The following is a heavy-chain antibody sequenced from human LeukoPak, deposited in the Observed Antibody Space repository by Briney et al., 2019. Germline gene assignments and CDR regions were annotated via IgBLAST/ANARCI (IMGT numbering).Heavy chain of an antibody. CDR1: GGSISSSSYY. D-gene: IGHD3-22*01. V-gene: IGHV4-39*01. CDR2: FYYSGST. Sequence: SETLSLTCTVSGGSISSSSYYWGWSRQPPGKGLEWIGSFYYSGSTYYNPSLKSRVTMSVDTSKNQFSLKLSSVTAADTAVYYCSAYYYDTSAAYYFDYWGQGTLVTVSS. J-gene: IGHJ4*02. CDR3: SAYYYDTSAAYYFDY.